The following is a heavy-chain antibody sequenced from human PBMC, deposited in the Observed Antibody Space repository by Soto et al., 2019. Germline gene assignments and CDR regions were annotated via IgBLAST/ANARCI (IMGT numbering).Heavy chain of an antibody. D-gene: IGHD6-13*01. V-gene: IGHV3-33*06. CDR1: GFTFSSYG. CDR2: IWCDGSNK. Sequence: GGSLRLSCAASGFTFSSYGMHWVRQAPGKGLEWVAVIWCDGSNKYYADSVKGRFTISRDNSKNTLYLQMNSLRAEDTAVYYCAKAIAAAGKGPFDYWGQGTLVTVSS. CDR3: AKAIAAAGKGPFDY. J-gene: IGHJ4*02.